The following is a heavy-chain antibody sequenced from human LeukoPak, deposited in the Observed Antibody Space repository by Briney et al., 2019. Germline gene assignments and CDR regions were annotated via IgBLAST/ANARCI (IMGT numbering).Heavy chain of an antibody. CDR1: GGSISSYY. CDR2: IYYSGCT. J-gene: IGHJ3*02. V-gene: IGHV4-59*08. D-gene: IGHD6-19*01. CDR3: ARRTIAVGDAFDI. Sequence: SETLSLTCTVSGGSISSYYWSWIRQPPGKGLEWIGYIYYSGCTNYNPSLKSRVTISVDTSKNQSSLKLSSVTAADTAVYYCARRTIAVGDAFDIWGQGTMVTVSS.